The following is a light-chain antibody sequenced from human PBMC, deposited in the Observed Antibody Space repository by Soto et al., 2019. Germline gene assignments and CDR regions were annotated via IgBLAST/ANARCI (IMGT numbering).Light chain of an antibody. CDR1: QSVSGN. CDR2: DAS. CDR3: QQYNNWPPIT. Sequence: EIVMTQSPATLSLSPGERATLSCRASQSVSGNLAWYQQKPGQAPRLLIYDASTRATGIPARFSGSGSGTEFTLTISSLQSEDFAVYYCQQYNNWPPITFGPGTKVDIK. V-gene: IGKV3-15*01. J-gene: IGKJ3*01.